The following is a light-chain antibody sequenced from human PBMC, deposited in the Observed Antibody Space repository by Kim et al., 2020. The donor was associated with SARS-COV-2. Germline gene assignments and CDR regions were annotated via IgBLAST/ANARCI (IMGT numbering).Light chain of an antibody. CDR1: QGITNS. CDR2: AAS. CDR3: QKYNSAPWT. J-gene: IGKJ1*01. Sequence: VPVGDRVTITCQASQGITNSLAWYQQKPGKVPQVLIYAASVLQSGVPSRFSGSGSGTDFTLTISSLQPEDVATYYCQKYNSAPWTFGQGTKVDIK. V-gene: IGKV1-27*01.